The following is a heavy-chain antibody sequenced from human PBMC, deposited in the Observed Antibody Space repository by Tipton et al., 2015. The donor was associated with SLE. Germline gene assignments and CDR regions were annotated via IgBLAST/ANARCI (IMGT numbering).Heavy chain of an antibody. CDR3: ARGRYSYGYWDAFDI. V-gene: IGHV4-59*01. D-gene: IGHD5-18*01. J-gene: IGHJ3*02. Sequence: TLSLTCTVSGGSISSYYWSWIRQPPGKGPEWIGYIYYSGSTNYNPSLKSRVTISVDTSKNQFSLKLSSVTAADTAVYYCARGRYSYGYWDAFDIWGQGTMVTVSS. CDR1: GGSISSYY. CDR2: IYYSGST.